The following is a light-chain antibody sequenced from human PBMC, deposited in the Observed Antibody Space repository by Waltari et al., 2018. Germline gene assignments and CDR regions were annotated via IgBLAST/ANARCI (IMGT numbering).Light chain of an antibody. CDR3: METTHWPYT. CDR1: QSLVHSDGNTY. J-gene: IGKJ2*01. V-gene: IGKV2-30*02. CDR2: KVS. Sequence: DVVMTQSPLSLPVTLGQPASISCRSSQSLVHSDGNTYLNWFQQRPGQSPRRLIYKVSNRDSGVPDRFSGSGSGTDFTLKISRVEAEDVGFYYCMETTHWPYTFGQGTKLEIK.